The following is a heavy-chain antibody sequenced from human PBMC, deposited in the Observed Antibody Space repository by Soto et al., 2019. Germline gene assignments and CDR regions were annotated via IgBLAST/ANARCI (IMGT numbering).Heavy chain of an antibody. CDR3: AKMQVWFGELFSSYGMDV. CDR2: ISYDGSNK. Sequence: QVQLVESGGGVVQPGRSLRLSCAASGFTFSSYGMHWVRQAPGKGLEWVAVISYDGSNKYYADSVKGRFPISRDNSKNTLYLQMNSLRAEDTAVYYCAKMQVWFGELFSSYGMDVWGQGTTVTVSS. J-gene: IGHJ6*02. V-gene: IGHV3-30*18. CDR1: GFTFSSYG. D-gene: IGHD3-10*01.